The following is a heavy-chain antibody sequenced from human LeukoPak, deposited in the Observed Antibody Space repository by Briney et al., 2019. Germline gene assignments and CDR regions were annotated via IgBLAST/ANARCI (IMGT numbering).Heavy chain of an antibody. J-gene: IGHJ1*01. D-gene: IGHD6-13*01. V-gene: IGHV5-51*01. CDR1: GYSFSSYW. CDR2: IYPGDSDT. Sequence: GESLKISCKGSGYSFSSYWIAWVRQMPGKGLEWMGIIYPGDSDTRYSPSFQGQVTISADKSISTAYLQWSSLKASDTALYYCAKDIVSSWYAEYFQHWGQGTLVTVSS. CDR3: AKDIVSSWYAEYFQH.